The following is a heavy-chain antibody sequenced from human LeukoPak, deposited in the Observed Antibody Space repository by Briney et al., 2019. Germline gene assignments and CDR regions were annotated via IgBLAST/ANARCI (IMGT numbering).Heavy chain of an antibody. D-gene: IGHD6-13*01. CDR2: IIPIFGTA. CDR3: ARGREAAAGTGNWFDP. CDR1: GGTFSSYV. V-gene: IGHV1-69*13. J-gene: IGHJ5*02. Sequence: SVKVSCKASGGTFSSYVISWVRQAPGQGLEWMGGIIPIFGTANYAQKFQGRVTIAADESTSTAYMELSSLRSEDTAVYYCARGREAAAGTGNWFDPWGQGTLVTVSS.